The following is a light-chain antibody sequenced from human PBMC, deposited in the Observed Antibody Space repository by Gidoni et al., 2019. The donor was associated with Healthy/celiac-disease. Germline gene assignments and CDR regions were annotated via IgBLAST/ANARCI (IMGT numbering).Light chain of an antibody. J-gene: IGLJ2*01. V-gene: IGLV3-1*01. CDR1: KLGDKY. Sequence: SYELTQPPSVSVSPGQTASITCSGDKLGDKYACWYQQKPGQSPVLVIYQDSKRPSGIPERFSGSNSGITATLTISGTQAMDEADHYCQAWDSSTAEVFGGGTKLTVL. CDR3: QAWDSSTAEV. CDR2: QDS.